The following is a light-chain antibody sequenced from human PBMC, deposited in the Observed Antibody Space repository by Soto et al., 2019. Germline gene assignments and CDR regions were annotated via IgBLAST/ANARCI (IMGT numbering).Light chain of an antibody. CDR1: TSNIGSNT. Sequence: QPVLTQPPSASGTPGQGVTISCSGSTSNIGSNTVNWYQQLPRTAPKLLIYSNNERPSGVPDRFSGSKSGTSASLATSGLQSEDEADYYCSTWDDSLNGVVFGGGTKVTVL. CDR3: STWDDSLNGVV. CDR2: SNN. J-gene: IGLJ3*02. V-gene: IGLV1-44*01.